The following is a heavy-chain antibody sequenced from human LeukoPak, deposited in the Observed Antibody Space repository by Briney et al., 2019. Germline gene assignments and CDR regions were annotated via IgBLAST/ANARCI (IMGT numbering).Heavy chain of an antibody. CDR3: AKHPERGSIVVNYFDY. V-gene: IGHV3-23*01. CDR2: IGNNGGGI. J-gene: IGHJ4*02. Sequence: AGGSLRLSCAASGFTFSTYTMYWVRHPPGKRLEWVSIIGNNGGGIHYADSVRGRFTISRDNSKNTLYLQMNSLRAEDTAVYYCAKHPERGSIVVNYFDYWGQGTLVTVSS. CDR1: GFTFSTYT. D-gene: IGHD3-22*01.